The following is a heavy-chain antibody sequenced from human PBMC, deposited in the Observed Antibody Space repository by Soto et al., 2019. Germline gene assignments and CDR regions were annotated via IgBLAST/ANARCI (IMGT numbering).Heavy chain of an antibody. CDR3: ASSKQPGYSSSSGRPFDP. CDR2: INAGNGNT. J-gene: IGHJ5*02. D-gene: IGHD6-6*01. Sequence: ASVKVSCKXSGYTFTSYAMHWVRQAPGQRLEWMGWINAGNGNTKYSQKFQGRVTITRDTSASTAYMELSSLRSEDTAVYYCASSKQPGYSSSSGRPFDPWGQGTLVTVSS. CDR1: GYTFTSYA. V-gene: IGHV1-3*01.